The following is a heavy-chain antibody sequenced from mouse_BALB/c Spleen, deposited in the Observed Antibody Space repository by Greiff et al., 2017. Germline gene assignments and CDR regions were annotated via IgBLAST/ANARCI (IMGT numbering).Heavy chain of an antibody. D-gene: IGHD2-2*01. J-gene: IGHJ3*01. V-gene: IGHV2-9*02. CDR3: ARDNYGYDDTWFAY. CDR1: GFSLTSYG. Sequence: QVQLKESGPGLVAPSQSLSITCTVSGFSLTSYGVHWVRQPPGKGLEWLGVIWAGGSTNYNSALMSRLSISKDNSKSQVFLKMNSLQTDDTAMYYCARDNYGYDDTWFAYWGQGTLVTVSA. CDR2: IWAGGST.